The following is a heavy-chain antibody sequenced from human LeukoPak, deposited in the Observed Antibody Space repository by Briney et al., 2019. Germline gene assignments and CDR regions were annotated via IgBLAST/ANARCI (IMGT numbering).Heavy chain of an antibody. J-gene: IGHJ4*02. D-gene: IGHD5-24*01. CDR3: ARVSLREEVDY. V-gene: IGHV4-59*01. CDR2: IYYSGST. Sequence: PSETLSLTCTVSGGSISSYYWSWIRQPPGKGLEWIGYIYYSGSTNYNPSLKSRVTISVDTSKNQFSLKLSSVTAADTAVYYCARVSLREEVDYWGQGTLVTVSS. CDR1: GGSISSYY.